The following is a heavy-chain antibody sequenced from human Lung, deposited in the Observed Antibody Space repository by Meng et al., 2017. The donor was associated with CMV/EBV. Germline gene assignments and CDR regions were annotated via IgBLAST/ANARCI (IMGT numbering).Heavy chain of an antibody. Sequence: GESXKISCAASGFTFSSSAMSWVRQAPGKGLEWVSAITASGGSTYHADSVRGRFTISRDNSKNTLYLQLNSLRVEDTAVYYCAKAFSSSWYREYYDHWGQGXLVTVSS. CDR2: ITASGGST. D-gene: IGHD6-13*01. CDR3: AKAFSSSWYREYYDH. V-gene: IGHV3-23*01. J-gene: IGHJ4*01. CDR1: GFTFSSSA.